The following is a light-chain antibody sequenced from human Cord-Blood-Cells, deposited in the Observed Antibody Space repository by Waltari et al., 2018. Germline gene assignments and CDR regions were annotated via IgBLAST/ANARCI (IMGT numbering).Light chain of an antibody. CDR2: QNS. V-gene: IGLV3-1*01. CDR1: TLGANS. Sequence: SYELTPPPSVSVSPGQTASITCPGDTLGANSGCWNQQKQRQPPVLLIDQNSKRPSGSHGRFSGSTSGNTATLTISGTQAMEEADYYCQAWDSSTAVFGGGTKLTVL. J-gene: IGLJ2*01. CDR3: QAWDSSTAV.